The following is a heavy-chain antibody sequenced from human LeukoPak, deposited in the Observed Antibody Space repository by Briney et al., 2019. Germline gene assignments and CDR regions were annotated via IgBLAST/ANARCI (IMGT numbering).Heavy chain of an antibody. CDR3: AREADSSGWSVSHHFDY. CDR1: GYTFTSYG. D-gene: IGHD6-25*01. V-gene: IGHV1-18*01. J-gene: IGHJ4*02. Sequence: RASVKVSCKASGYTFTSYGISWVRQAPGQGLEWMGWISAYNGNTNYAQKLQGRVTMTTDTSTSTAYMELRSLRSDDTAVYYCAREADSSGWSVSHHFDYWGQGTLVTVSS. CDR2: ISAYNGNT.